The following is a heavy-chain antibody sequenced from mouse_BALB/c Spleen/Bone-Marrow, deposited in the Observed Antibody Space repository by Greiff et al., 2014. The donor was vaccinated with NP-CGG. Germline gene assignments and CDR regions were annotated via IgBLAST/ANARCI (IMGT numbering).Heavy chain of an antibody. CDR2: ISFGGVTT. CDR1: GFTFSSYT. J-gene: IGHJ1*01. V-gene: IGHV5-12-2*01. D-gene: IGHD1-2*01. CDR3: ARDSITGWYFDV. Sequence: EVMLVESGGGLVQPGGSLKLSCAASGFTFSSYTMSWVRQTPEKRLEWVAFISFGGVTTYYPDTVEGRFTISRDNAKNTLYLQMSSLKSENTAMYYCARDSITGWYFDVWGAGTTLTVSS.